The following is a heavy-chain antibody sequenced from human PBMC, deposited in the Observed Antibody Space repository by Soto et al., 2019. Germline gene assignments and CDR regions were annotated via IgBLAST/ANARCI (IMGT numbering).Heavy chain of an antibody. Sequence: SETLSLTCAVYGGSFSGYYWSWIRQPPGKGLEWIGEINHSGSTNYNPSLKSRVTISVDTSKNQFSLKLSSVTAADTAVYYCARGRAYGVRGGGYYYYSMDVWGQGTTVTVSS. CDR1: GGSFSGYY. CDR3: ARGRAYGVRGGGYYYYSMDV. CDR2: INHSGST. J-gene: IGHJ6*02. D-gene: IGHD3-10*02. V-gene: IGHV4-34*01.